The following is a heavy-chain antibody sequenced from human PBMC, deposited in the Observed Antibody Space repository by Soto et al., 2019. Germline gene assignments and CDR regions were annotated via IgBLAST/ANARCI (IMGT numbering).Heavy chain of an antibody. CDR1: GFSLSTSGVG. V-gene: IGHV2-5*02. J-gene: IGHJ5*02. D-gene: IGHD2-2*01. Sequence: SGPTLVNPTQTLTLTCTFSGFSLSTSGVGVGWIRQPPGKALEWLALIYWDDDKRYSPSLKSRLTITKDTSKNQVVLTMTNMDPVDTATYYCAHRGYCSSTSCYGSGVGWFDPWGQGTLVTVSS. CDR3: AHRGYCSSTSCYGSGVGWFDP. CDR2: IYWDDDK.